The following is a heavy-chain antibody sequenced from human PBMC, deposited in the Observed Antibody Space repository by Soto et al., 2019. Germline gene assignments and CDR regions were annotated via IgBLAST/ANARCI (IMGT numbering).Heavy chain of an antibody. Sequence: SETMSLTCTVAGGSISSYYWSWIRQHPGKGLEWIGYIYYSGSTNYNPSLKSRVTISVDTSKNQFPLKLSSVTAADTAVYYCARLPGYCSSTSCYYGPFDYWGQGTLVTVSS. D-gene: IGHD2-2*03. CDR1: GGSISSYY. V-gene: IGHV4-59*08. CDR3: ARLPGYCSSTSCYYGPFDY. CDR2: IYYSGST. J-gene: IGHJ4*02.